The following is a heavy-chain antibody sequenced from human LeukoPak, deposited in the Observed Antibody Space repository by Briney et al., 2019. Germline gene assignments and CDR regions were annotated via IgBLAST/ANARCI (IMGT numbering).Heavy chain of an antibody. CDR3: AKEGGYDGVDW. D-gene: IGHD5-12*01. V-gene: IGHV3-23*01. J-gene: IGHJ4*02. CDR2: IVGSGRNT. CDR1: GITFSIYP. Sequence: GGSLRLSCAASGITFSIYPMSWSRQAPGKGLEGVSAIVGSGRNTYYADSVKGRFTISRDNSKNTLYLQMNSLRAEDTAVYHCAKEGGYDGVDWWGQGTLVTVSS.